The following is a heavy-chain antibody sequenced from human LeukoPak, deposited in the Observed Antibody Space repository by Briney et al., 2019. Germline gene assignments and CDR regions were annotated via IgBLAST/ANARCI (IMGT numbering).Heavy chain of an antibody. CDR3: ARGPTTVTRAFDY. CDR1: GGSTNNYY. J-gene: IGHJ4*02. Sequence: SETLSLTCTVSGGSTNNYYWTWIRQPPGKGLEWIGNIYTSGNTNYNPSLKSRVTMSVDTSENQFSLTLTSVTAADTAVYYCARGPTTVTRAFDYWGQGTLVTVSS. D-gene: IGHD4-17*01. V-gene: IGHV4-4*07. CDR2: IYTSGNT.